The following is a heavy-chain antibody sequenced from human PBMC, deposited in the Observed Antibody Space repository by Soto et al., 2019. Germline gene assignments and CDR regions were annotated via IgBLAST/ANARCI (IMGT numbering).Heavy chain of an antibody. CDR1: GGTFSSYA. D-gene: IGHD1-20*01. CDR3: AREYNWNDVRYGMDV. CDR2: IIPIFGTA. J-gene: IGHJ6*02. V-gene: IGHV1-69*13. Sequence: SVKVSCKASGGTFSSYAISWVRQAPGQGLGWMGGIIPIFGTANYAQKFQGRVTITADESTSTAYMELSSPRSEDTAVYFCAREYNWNDVRYGMDVWGQGTTVTVSS.